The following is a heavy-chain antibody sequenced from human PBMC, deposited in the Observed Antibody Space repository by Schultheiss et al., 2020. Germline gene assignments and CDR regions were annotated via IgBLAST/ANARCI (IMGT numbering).Heavy chain of an antibody. CDR1: GFSFSGYT. CDR2: SWLDGSKA. CDR3: TTDEEWFSKVVKDY. J-gene: IGHJ4*02. V-gene: IGHV3-33*08. Sequence: GGSLRLSCAASGFSFSGYTMNWVRQAPGKGLEWVTVSWLDGSKAYYAESVKGRFTVSRDNSKNTLYLQQNSLRPEDTAVYYCTTDEEWFSKVVKDYWGQGTLVTVSS. D-gene: IGHD3-10*01.